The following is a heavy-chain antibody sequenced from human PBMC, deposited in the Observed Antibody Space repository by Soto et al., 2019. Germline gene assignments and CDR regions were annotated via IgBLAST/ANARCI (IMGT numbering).Heavy chain of an antibody. J-gene: IGHJ4*02. CDR1: GYTFTSYA. D-gene: IGHD3-10*01. CDR2: INAGNGNT. Sequence: QVQLVQSGAEVKKPGASVKVSCKASGYTFTSYAMHWVRQAPGQRLEWMGWINAGNGNTKYSQKLQGRVTLTRDTSPSTAYMELSSLRSEDTAVYYCASRRGRYYGSGSYLYYFDYWGQGTLVTVSS. V-gene: IGHV1-3*01. CDR3: ASRRGRYYGSGSYLYYFDY.